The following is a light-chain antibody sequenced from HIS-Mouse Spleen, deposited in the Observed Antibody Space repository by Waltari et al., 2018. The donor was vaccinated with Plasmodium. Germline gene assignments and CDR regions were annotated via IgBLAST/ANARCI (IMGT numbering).Light chain of an antibody. CDR1: ALPTQS. Sequence: SYELTQPPSVSVSPGQTARIPCSGDALPTQSAYWYQQKPGQAPVLVIYKDSERPSGIPERFSGSSSGTTVTLTISGVQAEDEADYYCQSADSSGTPNWVFGGGTKLTVL. CDR2: KDS. J-gene: IGLJ3*02. V-gene: IGLV3-25*03. CDR3: QSADSSGTPNWV.